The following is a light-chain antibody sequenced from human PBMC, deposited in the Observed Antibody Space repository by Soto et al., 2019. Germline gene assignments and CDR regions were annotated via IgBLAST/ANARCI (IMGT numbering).Light chain of an antibody. J-gene: IGKJ4*01. Sequence: DLQMTQSPSTLSASVGDRVTITCRASQSISSRLAWYQQKPGKAPKLLIYDASNLESGVPSRFSGSGSGTEFTLTISSLQPDDFATYYCQQYNSYSLTFGGGTKVEIK. CDR1: QSISSR. V-gene: IGKV1-5*01. CDR2: DAS. CDR3: QQYNSYSLT.